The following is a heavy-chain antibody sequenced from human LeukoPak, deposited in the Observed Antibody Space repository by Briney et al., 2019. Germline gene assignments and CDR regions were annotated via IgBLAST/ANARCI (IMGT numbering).Heavy chain of an antibody. CDR2: MYYSGST. V-gene: IGHV4-39*01. D-gene: IGHD6-13*01. J-gene: IGHJ5*02. CDR3: ARHALTRIPAAGTIDL. CDR1: DVSISSNNYY. Sequence: SETLSLTCTVSDVSISSNNYYWGWIRQPPGKGLEWIGSMYYSGSTYYNPSLKSRVTISVDTSKNQFSLKLRSVTAADTAVYYCARHALTRIPAAGTIDLWGQGTLVTVSS.